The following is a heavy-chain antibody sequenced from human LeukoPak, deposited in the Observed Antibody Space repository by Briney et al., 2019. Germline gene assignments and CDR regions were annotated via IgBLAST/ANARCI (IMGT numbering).Heavy chain of an antibody. CDR1: GFISRPYA. J-gene: IGHJ4*02. CDR3: ARSPGFYYDSGDY. Sequence: PGGSLSPSCAAPGFISRPYAMHWAPKPPGKGLEWVAVMSYDGSNKYYADSVKGRFTISRDNSKNTLYLQMNSLRAEDTAVYYCARSPGFYYDSGDYWGQGTLVTVSS. CDR2: MSYDGSNK. D-gene: IGHD3-22*01. V-gene: IGHV3-30*19.